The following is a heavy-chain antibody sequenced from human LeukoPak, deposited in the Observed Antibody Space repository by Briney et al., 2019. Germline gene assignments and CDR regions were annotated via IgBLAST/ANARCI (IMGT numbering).Heavy chain of an antibody. V-gene: IGHV5-10-1*01. Sequence: GESLKISCKGSGYSFTNYWINWVRQMPGKGLEWMGKIDPSDSYTSYSPSFQGHVTISADKSFSTAYLQWSSLKASDTAMYYCARQAVSYYYDSSGGWFDPWGQGTLVTVSS. CDR1: GYSFTNYW. CDR2: IDPSDSYT. D-gene: IGHD3-22*01. J-gene: IGHJ5*02. CDR3: ARQAVSYYYDSSGGWFDP.